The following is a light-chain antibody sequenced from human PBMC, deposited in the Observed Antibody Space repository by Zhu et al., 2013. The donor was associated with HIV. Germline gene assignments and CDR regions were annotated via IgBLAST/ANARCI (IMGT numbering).Light chain of an antibody. CDR2: AAS. Sequence: AIQMTQSPSSLSASVGDRVTITCRASQGIRHNLGWYQQKPGQAPKLLIYAASSLQSGAPSRFSGTGSGTDFTLTISSLQPEDFATYYCLQDYTYPLTFGQGTKVDIK. V-gene: IGKV1-6*01. J-gene: IGKJ1*01. CDR3: LQDYTYPLT. CDR1: QGIRHN.